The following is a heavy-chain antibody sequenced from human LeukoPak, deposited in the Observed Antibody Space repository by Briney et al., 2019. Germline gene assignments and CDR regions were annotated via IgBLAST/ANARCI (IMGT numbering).Heavy chain of an antibody. CDR1: GGSISSYY. V-gene: IGHV4-59*01. CDR2: IYYSEST. D-gene: IGHD2-2*02. CDR3: ARVSWVPAAIRFDYYYYMDV. Sequence: SETLSLTCTVSGGSISSYYWSWIRQPPGKGLEWIGYIYYSESTNYNPSLKSRVTISVDTSKNQFSLKLSSVTAADTAVYYCARVSWVPAAIRFDYYYYMDVWGKGTTVTVSS. J-gene: IGHJ6*03.